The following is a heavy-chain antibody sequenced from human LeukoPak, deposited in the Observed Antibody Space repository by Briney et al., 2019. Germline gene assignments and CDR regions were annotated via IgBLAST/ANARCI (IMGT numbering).Heavy chain of an antibody. CDR3: AREEYSSFYGMDV. Sequence: GASVKVSCKASGYAFIGYYMHWVRQAPGQGLEWMGWINPNSGGTNYAQKFQGRVTMTRDTSISTAYMELSRLRSDDTAVYYCAREEYSSFYGMDVWGQGTTVTVSS. J-gene: IGHJ6*02. CDR2: INPNSGGT. CDR1: GYAFIGYY. D-gene: IGHD6-6*01. V-gene: IGHV1-2*02.